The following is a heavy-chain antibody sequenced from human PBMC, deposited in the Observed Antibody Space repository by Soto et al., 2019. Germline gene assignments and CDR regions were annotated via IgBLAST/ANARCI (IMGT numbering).Heavy chain of an antibody. CDR1: GFTFSNAW. J-gene: IGHJ5*02. D-gene: IGHD3-3*01. Sequence: GGSLRLSCAASGFTFSNAWMNWVRRAPGKGLKWVGRIKSKTDGGTTDYAAPVKGRFTISRDDSKNTQYLQMNSLKTEDTAVYYCTTERAYGFWSGYLEPFDPWGQGTLVTVSS. CDR2: IKSKTDGGTT. CDR3: TTERAYGFWSGYLEPFDP. V-gene: IGHV3-15*07.